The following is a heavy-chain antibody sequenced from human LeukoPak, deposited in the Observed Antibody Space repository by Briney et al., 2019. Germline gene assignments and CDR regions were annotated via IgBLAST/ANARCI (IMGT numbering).Heavy chain of an antibody. D-gene: IGHD1-1*01. CDR3: ARLFDGVTTFDY. CDR1: GFNFGVFW. Sequence: QAGGSLRLSCAASGFNFGVFWMSWVRQAPGRGLQWVASMNEGGSHIYYEDSVKGRFTISRDNARKSLFLQMNSLRAEDTAVYYCARLFDGVTTFDYWGQGALVTVSS. V-gene: IGHV3-7*01. CDR2: MNEGGSHI. J-gene: IGHJ4*02.